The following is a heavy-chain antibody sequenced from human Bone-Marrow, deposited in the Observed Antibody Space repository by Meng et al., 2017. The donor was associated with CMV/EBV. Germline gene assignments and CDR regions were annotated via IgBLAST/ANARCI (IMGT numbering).Heavy chain of an antibody. CDR1: GFTFSSYA. Sequence: GESLKISCAASGFTFSSYAMHWVRQAPGKGLEWVAVISYDGSNKYYADSVKGRFTISRDNSKNTLYLQMNSLRAEDTAVYYCARDGQYYDFWSGFLDVAFDIWGQGTIVTVSS. V-gene: IGHV3-30-3*01. J-gene: IGHJ3*02. CDR3: ARDGQYYDFWSGFLDVAFDI. D-gene: IGHD3-3*01. CDR2: ISYDGSNK.